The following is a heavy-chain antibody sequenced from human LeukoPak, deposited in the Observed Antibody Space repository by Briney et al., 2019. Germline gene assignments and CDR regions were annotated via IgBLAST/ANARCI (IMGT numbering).Heavy chain of an antibody. CDR3: ARGGTTVTTSSDF. J-gene: IGHJ4*02. CDR2: ISYDGSNK. D-gene: IGHD4-17*01. Sequence: GGSLRLSCAASGFAFSLHAIHWVRQAPGKGLEWVAIISYDGSNKYYADSVKGRFTISRDNSKNTLFLQMNSLRAEDTAVYYCARGGTTVTTSSDFWGQGTPVTVSS. V-gene: IGHV3-30-3*01. CDR1: GFAFSLHA.